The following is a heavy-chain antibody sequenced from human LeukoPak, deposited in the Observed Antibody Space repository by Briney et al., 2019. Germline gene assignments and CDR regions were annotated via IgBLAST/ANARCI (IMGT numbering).Heavy chain of an antibody. CDR3: ARANPRIDY. V-gene: IGHV4-31*03. CDR2: IYYSGST. J-gene: IGHJ4*02. Sequence: SETLSLTCTVSGGSISSSSYYWGWIRQPPGKGLEWIGYIYYSGSTYYNPSLKSRVTISVDTSKNQFSLKLSSVTAADTAVYYCARANPRIDYWGQGTLVTVSS. CDR1: GGSISSSSYY.